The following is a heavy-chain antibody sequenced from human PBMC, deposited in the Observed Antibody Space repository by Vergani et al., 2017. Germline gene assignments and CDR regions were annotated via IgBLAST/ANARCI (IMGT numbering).Heavy chain of an antibody. CDR2: ISSSGSTI. Sequence: QVQLVESGGGLVKPGGSLRLSCAASGFTFSDYYMSWIRQAPGKGLEWVSYISSSGSTIYYADSVKGRFTISRDNAKNSLYLQMNSLRAEDTAVYYCAKGFSQARYYYDSSGYYLRSPFDYWGQGTLVTVSS. CDR3: AKGFSQARYYYDSSGYYLRSPFDY. V-gene: IGHV3-11*01. CDR1: GFTFSDYY. D-gene: IGHD3-22*01. J-gene: IGHJ4*02.